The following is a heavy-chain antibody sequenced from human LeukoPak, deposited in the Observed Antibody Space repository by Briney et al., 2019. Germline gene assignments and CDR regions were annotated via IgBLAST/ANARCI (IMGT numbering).Heavy chain of an antibody. V-gene: IGHV3-74*01. D-gene: IGHD2-21*02. CDR2: INSDGSST. J-gene: IGHJ6*02. Sequence: GGSLRLSCAASGFTISSYWMHWVRQAPGKGLVWVSRINSDGSSTSYADSVKGRFTISRDNAKNTLYLQMNSLRAEDTAVYYCASSVVVTARTGMDVWGQGTTVTVSS. CDR3: ASSVVVTARTGMDV. CDR1: GFTISSYW.